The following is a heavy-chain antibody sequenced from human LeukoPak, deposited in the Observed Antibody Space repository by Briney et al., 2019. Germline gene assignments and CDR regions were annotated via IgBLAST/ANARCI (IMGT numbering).Heavy chain of an antibody. CDR2: INPNSGGT. CDR3: AREHSSSGGFDY. J-gene: IGHJ4*02. CDR1: GYTFTGYY. V-gene: IGHV1-2*02. D-gene: IGHD6-6*01. Sequence: ASVKVSCKASGYTFTGYYMHWVRQAPGQGLEWMGWINPNSGGTNYAQKFQGRVTMTRDTSISTAYVELSRLRSDDTAVYYCAREHSSSGGFDYWGQGTLVTVSS.